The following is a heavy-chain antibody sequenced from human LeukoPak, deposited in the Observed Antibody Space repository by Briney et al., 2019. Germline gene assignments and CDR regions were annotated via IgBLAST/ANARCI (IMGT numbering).Heavy chain of an antibody. CDR1: GYTFTGYY. J-gene: IGHJ5*02. V-gene: IGHV1-2*02. D-gene: IGHD7-27*01. CDR3: ATSTHPWDWIDA. CDR2: LNPNSGDT. Sequence: GASVKVSCKASGYTFTGYYMHWVRQAPGQGLEWMGWLNPNSGDTNFAQKFQGRVAMTSDTSITTAYMELSRLTSDDTAFYYCATSTHPWDWIDAWGQGTLVTVSS.